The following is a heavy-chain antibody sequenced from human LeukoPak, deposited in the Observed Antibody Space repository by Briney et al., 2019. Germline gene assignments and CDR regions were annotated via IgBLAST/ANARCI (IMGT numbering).Heavy chain of an antibody. V-gene: IGHV4-59*08. J-gene: IGHJ5*02. Sequence: SETLSLTCTVSGGFISSYYWRWIRQPPKKGLEWFGYIYYSGSTNYNPSLKSRVTMSVDTSKNQFSLKLSSVTAADTAVYYCARHLGSPITIFGVVITWFDPWGQGTLVTVSS. CDR2: IYYSGST. D-gene: IGHD3-3*01. CDR1: GGFISSYY. CDR3: ARHLGSPITIFGVVITWFDP.